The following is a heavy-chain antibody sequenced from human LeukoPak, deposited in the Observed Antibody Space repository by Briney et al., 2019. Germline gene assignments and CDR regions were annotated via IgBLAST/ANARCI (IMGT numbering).Heavy chain of an antibody. CDR2: INAGGGNT. CDR3: ARVPRGGDWFDY. CDR1: EFTFSTCA. D-gene: IGHD3-10*01. Sequence: GGSLRLSCAASEFTFSTCAMYWVRQAPGKGLEWVSGINAGGGNTYYAESVKGRFTISRDNSKNTLYLQMNSLRAEDTAVYYCARVPRGGDWFDYWGQGALVTVSS. J-gene: IGHJ4*02. V-gene: IGHV3-23*01.